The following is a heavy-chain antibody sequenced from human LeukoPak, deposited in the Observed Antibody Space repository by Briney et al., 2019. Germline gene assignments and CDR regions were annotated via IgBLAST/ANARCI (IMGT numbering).Heavy chain of an antibody. J-gene: IGHJ6*02. V-gene: IGHV4-59*10. CDR2: IYTSGST. CDR1: GGSFSDYY. Sequence: SETLSLTCAVYGGSFSDYYWSWIRQPAGKGLEWIGRIYTSGSTNYNPSLKSRVTMSVDTSKNQFSLKLSFVTAADTAVYYCARHTHSSSWYYYGMDVWGQGTTVTVSS. D-gene: IGHD6-13*01. CDR3: ARHTHSSSWYYYGMDV.